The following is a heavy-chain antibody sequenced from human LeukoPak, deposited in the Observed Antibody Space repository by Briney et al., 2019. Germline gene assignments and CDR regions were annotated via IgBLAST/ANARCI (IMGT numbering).Heavy chain of an antibody. D-gene: IGHD3-9*01. Sequence: GGSLRLSCAASGFTFSNYSMNWVRQAPGKGLEWVSSISSSSSYIYYADSVKGRFTISRDNAKNSLYLQMNSLRAEDTAVYYCARDGLRYFDWLFGYWGQGTLVTVSS. V-gene: IGHV3-21*01. J-gene: IGHJ4*02. CDR3: ARDGLRYFDWLFGY. CDR1: GFTFSNYS. CDR2: ISSSSSYI.